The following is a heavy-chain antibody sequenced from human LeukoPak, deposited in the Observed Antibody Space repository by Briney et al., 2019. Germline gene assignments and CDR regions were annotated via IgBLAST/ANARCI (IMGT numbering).Heavy chain of an antibody. D-gene: IGHD6-19*01. J-gene: IGHJ3*02. V-gene: IGHV4-4*07. Sequence: SETLSLTCTVSGGSISSYYWSWIRQPAGEGLEWIGRIYTSGSTNYNPSLKSRVTMSVDTSKNQFSLKLSSVTAADTAVYYCARAGIAVALGAFDIWGQGTMVTVSS. CDR3: ARAGIAVALGAFDI. CDR1: GGSISSYY. CDR2: IYTSGST.